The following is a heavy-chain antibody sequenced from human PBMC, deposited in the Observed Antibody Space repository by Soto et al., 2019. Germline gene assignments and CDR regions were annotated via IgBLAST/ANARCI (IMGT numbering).Heavy chain of an antibody. J-gene: IGHJ6*02. Sequence: QEELVQSGAEVKKPGSSVNVSCKASGGTFASYSITWVRQAPGQRPEWMGEIIPLLRTVNYAQKFQDTVTITGDRSTSTVYMALSSLRSDDTAVYYCARDPVDLFGYMDVWGQGTTVTVSS. CDR3: ARDPVDLFGYMDV. V-gene: IGHV1-69*06. D-gene: IGHD6-25*01. CDR2: IIPLLRTV. CDR1: GGTFASYS.